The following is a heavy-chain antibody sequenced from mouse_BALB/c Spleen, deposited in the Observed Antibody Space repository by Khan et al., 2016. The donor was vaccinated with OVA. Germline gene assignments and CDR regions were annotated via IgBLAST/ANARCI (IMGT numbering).Heavy chain of an antibody. CDR1: GYTFTNYG. CDR3: ARSNGHYWFAY. CDR2: INTYTGEP. J-gene: IGHJ3*01. Sequence: QIQLVQSGPELKKPGETVKISCKASGYTFTNYGMNWVKQAPGKGLKWMGWINTYTGEPTCADAFKGRFAFSLETSASTANLQINNLTNEDTATYFCARSNGHYWFAYWGQGTLVTGSA. V-gene: IGHV9-3-1*01. D-gene: IGHD2-1*01.